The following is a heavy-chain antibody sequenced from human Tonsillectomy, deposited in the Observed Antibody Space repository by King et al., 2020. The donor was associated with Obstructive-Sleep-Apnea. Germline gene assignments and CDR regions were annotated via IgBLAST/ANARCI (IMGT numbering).Heavy chain of an antibody. CDR2: IRGSGGST. CDR3: AKDRKNIAVAGTDL. J-gene: IGHJ4*02. CDR1: GFTFSSYA. Sequence: VQLVESGGGLVQPGGSLRLSCAASGFTFSSYAMSWVRQAPGKGLEWVSGIRGSGGSTYYEDSVKGRFTISRDNSKNTLYLQMNSLRAEDTAVYYCAKDRKNIAVAGTDLWGQGTLVTVSS. V-gene: IGHV3-23*04. D-gene: IGHD6-19*01.